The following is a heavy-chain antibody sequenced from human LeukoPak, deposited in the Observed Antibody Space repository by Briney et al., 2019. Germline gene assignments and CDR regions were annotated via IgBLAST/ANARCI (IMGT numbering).Heavy chain of an antibody. CDR3: AREGAWFGELLSTHYFDY. CDR1: GFTFSSYG. CDR2: ISYDGSNK. D-gene: IGHD3-10*01. V-gene: IGHV3-30*03. J-gene: IGHJ4*02. Sequence: GGSLRLSCAASGFTFSSYGMHWVRRAPGKGLEWVAVISYDGSNKNYADSVKGRFTISRDNSKNTLYLQMNSLRAEDTAVYYCAREGAWFGELLSTHYFDYWGQGTLVTVSS.